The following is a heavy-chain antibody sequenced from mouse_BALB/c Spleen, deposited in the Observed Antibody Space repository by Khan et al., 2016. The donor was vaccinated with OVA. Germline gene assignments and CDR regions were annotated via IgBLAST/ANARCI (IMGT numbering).Heavy chain of an antibody. J-gene: IGHJ3*01. CDR3: TRSAYSDPFAY. D-gene: IGHD2-13*01. CDR2: INPSNGET. CDR1: GYTFTSYY. Sequence: QVQLQQPGAALVKPGTSVKLSCKASGYTFTSYYMYWVKTRPGQGLEWIGGINPSNGETFFNEKFKSKATLTVDKSSSTAYMQLNSLTSEDSAVYYCTRSAYSDPFAYWCQGTLVTVSA. V-gene: IGHV1S81*02.